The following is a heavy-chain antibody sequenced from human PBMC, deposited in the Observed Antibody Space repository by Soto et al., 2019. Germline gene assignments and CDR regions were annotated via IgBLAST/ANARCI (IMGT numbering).Heavy chain of an antibody. Sequence: PGGSLRLSCAASGFTFSDYYMTWIRQAPGKGLEWVSYSSSSGSTIYYADSVKGRFTISRDNAKNSLSLQMNSLRADDTAVYYCARGKSISFYYFYYGLDVWGQGTTVTVSS. CDR2: SSSSGSTI. CDR3: ARGKSISFYYFYYGLDV. D-gene: IGHD3-3*02. V-gene: IGHV3-11*01. CDR1: GFTFSDYY. J-gene: IGHJ6*02.